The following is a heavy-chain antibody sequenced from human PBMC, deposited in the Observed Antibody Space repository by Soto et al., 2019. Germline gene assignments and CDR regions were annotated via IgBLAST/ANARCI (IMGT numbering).Heavy chain of an antibody. CDR2: IYYSGST. J-gene: IGHJ4*02. CDR3: AREKLYYYDSSGTIDY. V-gene: IGHV4-31*03. D-gene: IGHD3-22*01. Sequence: SETLSLTCTVSGGSISSGGYYWSWIRQHPGKGLEWIGYIYYSGSTYYNPSLKSRVTISVDTSKNQFSLKLSSVTAADTAVYYCAREKLYYYDSSGTIDYWGQGTLVTVSS. CDR1: GGSISSGGYY.